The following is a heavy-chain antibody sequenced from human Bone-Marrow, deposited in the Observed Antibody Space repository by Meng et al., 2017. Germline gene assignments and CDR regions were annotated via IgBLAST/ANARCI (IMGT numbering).Heavy chain of an antibody. CDR1: GFTFSSYA. V-gene: IGHV3-7*01. Sequence: GESLKISCAASGFTFSSYAMHWVRQAPGKGLEWVANIKQDGSKKYYADSVKGRFTISRDNAKNSLYLQMNSLRADDTAVYFCTSDQFYYDSTRFDVDYWGQGTLVTVSS. CDR2: IKQDGSKK. D-gene: IGHD3-22*01. J-gene: IGHJ4*02. CDR3: TSDQFYYDSTRFDVDY.